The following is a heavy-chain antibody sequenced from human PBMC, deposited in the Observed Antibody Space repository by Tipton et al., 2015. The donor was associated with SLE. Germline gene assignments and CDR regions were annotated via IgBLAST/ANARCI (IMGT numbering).Heavy chain of an antibody. V-gene: IGHV4-59*08. CDR1: GGSVSSYY. CDR3: ARQGSGYNWGFYFGMDV. CDR2: VYYSGST. Sequence: TLSITCTVSGGSVSSYYWSWIRQPPREGLEWIGCVYYSGSTKYNPSLKSRVSMSVDTSNNRFSLWLTSVTAADTAVYYCARQGSGYNWGFYFGMDVWGLGTTVTVSS. D-gene: IGHD5-24*01. J-gene: IGHJ6*02.